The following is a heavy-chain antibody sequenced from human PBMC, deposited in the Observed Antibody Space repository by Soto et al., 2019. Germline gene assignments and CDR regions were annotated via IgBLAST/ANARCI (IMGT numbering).Heavy chain of an antibody. D-gene: IGHD2-21*01. Sequence: LRLSCTASGFNFRSYGMSWVRQAPGKGLEWVSGITASGGNTCYTDSVKGRFAISRDNSKNTLYLQMSGLRVEDTAVFLCAKSLMNAKEVWGQGITVTV. CDR2: ITASGGNT. CDR1: GFNFRSYG. CDR3: AKSLMNAKEV. J-gene: IGHJ6*02. V-gene: IGHV3-23*01.